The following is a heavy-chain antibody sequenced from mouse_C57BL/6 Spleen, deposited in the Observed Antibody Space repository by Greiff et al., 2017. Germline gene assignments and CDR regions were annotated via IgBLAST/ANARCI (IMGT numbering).Heavy chain of an antibody. Sequence: QVQLQQPGAELVMPGASVKLSCKASGYTFTSYWMHWVKQRPGQGLEWIGEIDPSDSYTNYNQKFKGKSTLTVDKSSSSAYMQLSSLTSEDSAVYYGARSPYCYGSSLPLNDWGQGTTRTVSS. CDR2: IDPSDSYT. CDR3: ARSPYCYGSSLPLND. D-gene: IGHD1-1*01. V-gene: IGHV1-69*01. CDR1: GYTFTSYW. J-gene: IGHJ2*01.